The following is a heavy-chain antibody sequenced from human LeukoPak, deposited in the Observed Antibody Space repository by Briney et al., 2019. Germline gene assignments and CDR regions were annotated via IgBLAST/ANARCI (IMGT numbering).Heavy chain of an antibody. CDR1: GGTFSSYA. D-gene: IGHD1-26*01. CDR2: IIPILGIA. Sequence: SVKVSCKASGGTFSSYAISWVRQAPGQGLEWMGRIIPILGIANYAQKFQGRVTITADKSTSTAYMELSSLRFEDTAVYYCARVGDSGSYYFDYWGQGTLVTVSS. V-gene: IGHV1-69*04. CDR3: ARVGDSGSYYFDY. J-gene: IGHJ4*02.